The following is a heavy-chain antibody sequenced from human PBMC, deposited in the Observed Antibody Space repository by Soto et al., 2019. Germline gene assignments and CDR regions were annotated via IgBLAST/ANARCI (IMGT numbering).Heavy chain of an antibody. D-gene: IGHD3-3*01. CDR1: GGSITSGDYY. CDR3: ARQQADFMRGQYYFDF. Sequence: QVHLQESGPRLVKPSQTLSLNCTVSGGSITSGDYYWSWLRQPPGRGLEWIGYIYYSGNTYYHPSLKSRVTISVDTSRTQFSLKVTSVTAADTAVYYCARQQADFMRGQYYFDFWGQGTLVTVSS. J-gene: IGHJ4*02. CDR2: IYYSGNT. V-gene: IGHV4-30-4*01.